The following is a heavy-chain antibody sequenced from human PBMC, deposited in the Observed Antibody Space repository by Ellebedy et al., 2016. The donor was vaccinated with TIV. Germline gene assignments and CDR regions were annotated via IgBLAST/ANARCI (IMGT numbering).Heavy chain of an antibody. CDR3: ATLRGYDILTGYLPRYFDL. CDR2: ISGSGGST. V-gene: IGHV3-23*01. CDR1: GFTFSSYA. J-gene: IGHJ2*01. D-gene: IGHD3-9*01. Sequence: GGSLRLXCAASGFTFSSYAMSWVRQAPGEGLEWVSAISGSGGSTYYANSVKGRFTISRDNSKNTLYLQMNSLRAEDTAVYYCATLRGYDILTGYLPRYFDLWGRGTLVTVSS.